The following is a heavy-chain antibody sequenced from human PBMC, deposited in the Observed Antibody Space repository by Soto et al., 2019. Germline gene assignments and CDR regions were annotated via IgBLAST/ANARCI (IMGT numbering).Heavy chain of an antibody. CDR3: ARSVDP. J-gene: IGHJ5*02. Sequence: PSETLSLTCNVSGASITSYYWSWIRQPPGKGLEWIGYIFYSGTTYYNPSLKSRVTISVDTSKNQFSLKLSSVTAADTAVYYCARSVDPWGQGTLVTVSS. CDR1: GASITSYY. V-gene: IGHV4-59*06. CDR2: IFYSGTT.